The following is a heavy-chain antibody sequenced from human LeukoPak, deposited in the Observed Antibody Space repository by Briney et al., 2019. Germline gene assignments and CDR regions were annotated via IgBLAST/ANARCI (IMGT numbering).Heavy chain of an antibody. CDR1: GYTFTGYY. D-gene: IGHD4-11*01. CDR3: ARGGGLVTTFPTQTYYYYYYGMDV. CDR2: INPNSGGT. J-gene: IGHJ6*02. V-gene: IGHV1-2*02. Sequence: VASVKVSCKASGYTFTGYYMHWVRQAPGQGLEWMGWINPNSGGTNYAQKFQGRVTMTRNTSISTAYMELSSLRSEDTAVYYCARGGGLVTTFPTQTYYYYYYGMDVWGQGTTVTVSS.